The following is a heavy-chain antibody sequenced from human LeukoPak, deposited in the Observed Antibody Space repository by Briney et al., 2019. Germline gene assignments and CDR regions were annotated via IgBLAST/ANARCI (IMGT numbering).Heavy chain of an antibody. Sequence: SETLSLTCTVSGGSISSGGYSWSWIRQPPGKGLEWIGYIYHSGSTYYNPSLKSRVTISVDRSKNQFSLKLSSVTAADTAVYYCARSDSSGYLDYWGQGTLVTVSS. CDR1: GGSISSGGYS. V-gene: IGHV4-30-2*01. D-gene: IGHD3-22*01. J-gene: IGHJ4*02. CDR3: ARSDSSGYLDY. CDR2: IYHSGST.